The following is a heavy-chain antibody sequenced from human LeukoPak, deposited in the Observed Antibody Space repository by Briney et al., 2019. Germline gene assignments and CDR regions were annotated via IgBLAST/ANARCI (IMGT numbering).Heavy chain of an antibody. Sequence: GGSLRLSCAASRFTFSNYWMSWVRQAPGKGLEWVANINQDGSKKYYVDSVKGRFIISRDNAKNSLYLQMNSLRAEDTALYYCARAFQLRDYWGQGTLVTVSS. D-gene: IGHD1-26*01. CDR1: RFTFSNYW. J-gene: IGHJ4*02. CDR3: ARAFQLRDY. CDR2: INQDGSKK. V-gene: IGHV3-7*01.